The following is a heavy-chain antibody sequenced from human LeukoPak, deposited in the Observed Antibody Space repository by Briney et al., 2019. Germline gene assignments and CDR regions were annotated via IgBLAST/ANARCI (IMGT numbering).Heavy chain of an antibody. D-gene: IGHD3-10*01. CDR2: INPSGGST. V-gene: IGHV1-46*01. Sequence: ASVKVSCKASGYTFTSYYMHWVRQAPGQGLEWMGIINPSGGSTSYAQKFQGRVTMTRDTSTSTVYMELSRLRSEDTAVYYCARREGVITMVRGVIIGAGAFDIWGQGTMVTVSS. CDR3: ARREGVITMVRGVIIGAGAFDI. J-gene: IGHJ3*02. CDR1: GYTFTSYY.